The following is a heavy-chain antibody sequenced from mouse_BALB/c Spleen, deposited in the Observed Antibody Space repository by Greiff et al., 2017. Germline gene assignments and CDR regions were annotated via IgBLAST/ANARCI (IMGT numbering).Heavy chain of an antibody. Sequence: VQLQQSGGGLVKPGGSLKLSCAASGFTFSSYAMSWVRQSPEKRLEWVAEISSGGSYTYYPDTVTGRFTISRDNAKNTLYLEMSSLRSEDTAMYYCARDDYDVDYAMDYWGQGTSVTVSS. J-gene: IGHJ4*01. CDR1: GFTFSSYA. V-gene: IGHV5-9-4*01. CDR3: ARDDYDVDYAMDY. D-gene: IGHD2-4*01. CDR2: ISSGGSYT.